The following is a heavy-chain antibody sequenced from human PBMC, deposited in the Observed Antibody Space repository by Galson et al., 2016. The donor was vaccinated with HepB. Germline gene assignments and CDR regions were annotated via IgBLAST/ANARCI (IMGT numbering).Heavy chain of an antibody. D-gene: IGHD3-10*01. J-gene: IGHJ3*02. CDR2: IYHLGTT. CDR1: GGSISSSNW. Sequence: SETLSLTCTVSGGSISSSNWWTWVRQPPGKRPEWIGEIYHLGTTNYNPSLKSRVTISVDKSKKQFSLELNSVTPADTAVYYCARIGRGVGVFDMWGQGTMAIVSS. V-gene: IGHV4-4*02. CDR3: ARIGRGVGVFDM.